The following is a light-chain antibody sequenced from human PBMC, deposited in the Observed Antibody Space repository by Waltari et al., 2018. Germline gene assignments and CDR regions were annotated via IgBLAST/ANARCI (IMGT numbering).Light chain of an antibody. Sequence: DIVMTQSPDSLAVSLGERATINCKSSQSLLYRSNNKNYLAWYQKRPGQPPRLLIYWASTRESGVPDRFSGSGSGTEFTLTVNSLQAEDVAVYYCQQYYSFPPITFGQGTRLEI. CDR1: QSLLYRSNNKNY. CDR3: QQYYSFPPIT. J-gene: IGKJ5*01. V-gene: IGKV4-1*01. CDR2: WAS.